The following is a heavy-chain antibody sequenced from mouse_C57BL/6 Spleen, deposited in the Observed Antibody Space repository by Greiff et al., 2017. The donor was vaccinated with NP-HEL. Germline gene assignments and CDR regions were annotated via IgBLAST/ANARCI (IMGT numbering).Heavy chain of an antibody. CDR2: INPYNGGT. V-gene: IGHV1-19*01. Sequence: EVQLQQSGPVLVKPGASVKMSCKASGYTFTDYYMNWVKQSHGKSLEWIGVINPYNGGTSYNQKFKGKATLTVDKSSSTAYMELNSLTSEDSAVYDCARGGYYYGSSSAWFAYWGQGTLVTVSA. D-gene: IGHD1-1*01. CDR1: GYTFTDYY. CDR3: ARGGYYYGSSSAWFAY. J-gene: IGHJ3*01.